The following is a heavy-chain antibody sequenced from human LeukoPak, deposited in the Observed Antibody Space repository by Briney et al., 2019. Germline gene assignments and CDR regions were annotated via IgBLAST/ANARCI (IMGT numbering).Heavy chain of an antibody. CDR1: GGSISSRSYY. D-gene: IGHD5-18*01. V-gene: IGHV4-39*01. CDR3: ARSQYSYGYWLVADY. Sequence: SETLSLTCTVSGGSISSRSYYWGWIRQPPGKGLEWIGTIYYSGSTYYNPSLKSRATIPVDTSKNQLSLKLSSVTAADTAVYYCARSQYSYGYWLVADYWGQGALVTVPS. CDR2: IYYSGST. J-gene: IGHJ4*02.